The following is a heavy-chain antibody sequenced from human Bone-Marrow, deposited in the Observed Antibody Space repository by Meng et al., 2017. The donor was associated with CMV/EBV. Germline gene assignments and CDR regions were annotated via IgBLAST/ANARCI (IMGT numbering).Heavy chain of an antibody. Sequence: GESLKISCAASGFTFSSYSMNWVRQAPGKGLEWVSYISSSSSTIYYADSVKGRFTISRDNSKNTLYLQMNSLRADDTAVYYCAKEDITIFGVAPIDYWGQGTLVTVYS. V-gene: IGHV3-48*01. CDR1: GFTFSSYS. CDR2: ISSSSSTI. J-gene: IGHJ4*02. CDR3: AKEDITIFGVAPIDY. D-gene: IGHD3-3*01.